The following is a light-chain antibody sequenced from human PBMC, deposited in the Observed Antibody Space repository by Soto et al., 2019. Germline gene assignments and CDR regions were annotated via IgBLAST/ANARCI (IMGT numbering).Light chain of an antibody. V-gene: IGKV1-5*03. J-gene: IGKJ3*01. CDR2: KAS. CDR3: QQSFT. Sequence: DIQMTQSPSTLSASVGDRVTITCRASQSISSWLAWYQQKPGKAPKLLIYKASSLESGVPSRFSGSGSGTDFTLTISSLQPYDFATYYCQQSFTFGPGTKVDIK. CDR1: QSISSW.